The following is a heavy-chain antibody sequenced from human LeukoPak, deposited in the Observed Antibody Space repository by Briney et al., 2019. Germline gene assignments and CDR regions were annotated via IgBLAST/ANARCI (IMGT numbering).Heavy chain of an antibody. CDR3: ARDQRYYDFWSGYYGMDV. J-gene: IGHJ6*02. Sequence: PSETLSLTCAVYGGSFSGYYWSWIRQPPGKGLEWIGEINHSGSTNYNPSLKSRVTISVDTSKNQFSLKLSSVTAADTAVYYCARDQRYYDFWSGYYGMDVWGQGTTVTVSS. V-gene: IGHV4-34*01. CDR2: INHSGST. D-gene: IGHD3-3*01. CDR1: GGSFSGYY.